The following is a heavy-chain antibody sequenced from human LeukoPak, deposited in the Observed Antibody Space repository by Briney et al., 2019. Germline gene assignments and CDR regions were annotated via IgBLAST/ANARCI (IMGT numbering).Heavy chain of an antibody. CDR3: ATHRDGYNYAFDI. J-gene: IGHJ3*02. V-gene: IGHV1-69*05. D-gene: IGHD5-24*01. CDR2: IIPIFGTA. CDR1: GGTFSSYA. Sequence: SVKVSCKASGGTFSSYAISWVRQAPGQGLELMGRIIPIFGTANYAQKFQGRVTITTDESTSTAYMELSSLRSEDTAVYYCATHRDGYNYAFDIWGQGTMVTVSS.